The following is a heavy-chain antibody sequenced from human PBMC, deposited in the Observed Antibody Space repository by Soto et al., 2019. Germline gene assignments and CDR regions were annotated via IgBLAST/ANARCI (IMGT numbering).Heavy chain of an antibody. D-gene: IGHD2-21*01. CDR2: MYHNGGS. CDR3: TCCGHDYKIDN. V-gene: IGHV4-4*02. Sequence: QVQLQESGPGLVKPSETLSLTCAVSGASISSRTWWTWVRQSPGKGLEWIGEMYHNGGSNYNPSLKSRVAISTDTSKNQFSLTLTSVTAADTAMYYCTCCGHDYKIDNWGQGSLVTVSS. J-gene: IGHJ4*02. CDR1: GASISSRTW.